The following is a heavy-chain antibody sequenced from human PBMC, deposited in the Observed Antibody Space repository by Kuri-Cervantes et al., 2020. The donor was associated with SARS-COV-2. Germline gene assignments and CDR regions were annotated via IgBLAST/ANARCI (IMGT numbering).Heavy chain of an antibody. CDR1: GFSLSTSGMC. Sequence: SGPTLVKPTQTLTLTCTFSGFSLSTSGMCVSWIRQPPGKALEWLARIDWDDDKYYSTSLKTRLTISKDTSKNQVVLTMTNMDPVDTATYYCARIPYSSGSGDYCYYGMDVWGQGTTVTVSS. V-gene: IGHV2-70*11. D-gene: IGHD6-19*01. CDR2: IDWDDDK. CDR3: ARIPYSSGSGDYCYYGMDV. J-gene: IGHJ6*02.